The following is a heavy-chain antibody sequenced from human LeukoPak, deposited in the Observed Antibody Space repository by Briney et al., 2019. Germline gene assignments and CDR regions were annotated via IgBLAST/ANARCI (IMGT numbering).Heavy chain of an antibody. CDR2: ITSNGGST. CDR1: GFTFRNYA. Sequence: PGGSLRLSCSASGFTFRNYAMHWVRQAPGKGLEYVSAITSNGGSTYYADSVKGRFTISRDNSKNTLYLQMSSLRAEDTAVYYCVKGGYDILTGYQWIDYWGQGTLVTVSS. CDR3: VKGGYDILTGYQWIDY. V-gene: IGHV3-64D*06. J-gene: IGHJ4*02. D-gene: IGHD3-9*01.